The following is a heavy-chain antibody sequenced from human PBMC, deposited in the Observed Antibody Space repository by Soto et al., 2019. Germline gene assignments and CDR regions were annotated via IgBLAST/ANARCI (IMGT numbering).Heavy chain of an antibody. V-gene: IGHV1-69*06. CDR3: ARGDLYYYDSSGYYFGY. Sequence: SSYAISWVRQAPGQGLEWMGGIIPIFGTANYAQKFQGRVTITADKSTSTAYMELSGLRSEDTAVYYCARGDLYYYDSSGYYFGYWGQGTLVTVSS. CDR1: SSYA. D-gene: IGHD3-22*01. CDR2: IIPIFGTA. J-gene: IGHJ4*02.